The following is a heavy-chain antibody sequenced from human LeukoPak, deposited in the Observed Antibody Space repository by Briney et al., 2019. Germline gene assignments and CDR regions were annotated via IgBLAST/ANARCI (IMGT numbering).Heavy chain of an antibody. CDR3: AREGATVPHFDY. V-gene: IGHV4-31*03. CDR1: GGSMSSGGYY. Sequence: PSEPLSLTCTVSGGSMSSGGYYWSWIRQHPGKGLEWIGYIYYSGSTYYNPSLKSRVTISVDTSKNQFSLKLSSVTAADTAVYYCAREGATVPHFDYWGQGTLVTVSS. CDR2: IYYSGST. D-gene: IGHD4-17*01. J-gene: IGHJ4*02.